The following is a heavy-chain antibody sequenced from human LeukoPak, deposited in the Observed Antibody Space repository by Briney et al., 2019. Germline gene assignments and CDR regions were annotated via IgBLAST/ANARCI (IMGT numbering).Heavy chain of an antibody. CDR3: ARSSGWRGLGIGRPHFDY. Sequence: SETLSLTCTVSGGSISSYYLNWIRQPPGKGLEWIGYIYYSGSTNYNPSLKGRSTLSVGTSKNQSSLTLSSVTAADTSVYYCARSSGWRGLGIGRPHFDYWGQGNLVTVSS. J-gene: IGHJ4*02. CDR1: GGSISSYY. CDR2: IYYSGST. V-gene: IGHV4-59*01. D-gene: IGHD6-19*01.